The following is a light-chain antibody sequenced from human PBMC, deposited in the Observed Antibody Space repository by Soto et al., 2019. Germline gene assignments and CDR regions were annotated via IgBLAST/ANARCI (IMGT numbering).Light chain of an antibody. V-gene: IGLV2-14*01. Sequence: QSVLTQPASVSGSPGQSITISCTGTSSDVGGYNYVSWYQQHPGKAPKLMIYDVSNRPSGVSNRFSGSKSGNTASLTIFGLQAEDEADYYCSPYTSSSTLYVFGTGTKVTVL. CDR1: SSDVGGYNY. CDR2: DVS. CDR3: SPYTSSSTLYV. J-gene: IGLJ1*01.